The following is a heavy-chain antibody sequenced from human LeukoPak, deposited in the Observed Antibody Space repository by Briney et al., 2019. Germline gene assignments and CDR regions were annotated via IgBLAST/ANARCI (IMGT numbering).Heavy chain of an antibody. D-gene: IGHD1-26*01. J-gene: IGHJ4*02. CDR1: GGSIRSYY. V-gene: IGHV4-59*08. CDR3: ASGSYYFDY. Sequence: SETLSLTCTVSGGSIRSYYWSCIRQPPGKGLEWIGYIYYSGSTKYNPSLKSRATISVDTSKNQFSLKLNSVTAADTAVYYCASGSYYFDYWGQGTLVTVSS. CDR2: IYYSGST.